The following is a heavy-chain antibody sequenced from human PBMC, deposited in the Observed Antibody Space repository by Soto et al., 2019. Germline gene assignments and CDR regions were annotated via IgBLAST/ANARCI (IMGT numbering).Heavy chain of an antibody. Sequence: GGSLRLSYAASGFTFNDYSMNWLRHAPGQGLEWVSGITWNSGSIGYADSVKGRFTISRDNAKNSLYLQMNSLRAEDTALYYCAKDMTGYGIYWGQGTLVTVSS. J-gene: IGHJ4*02. CDR2: ITWNSGSI. CDR3: AKDMTGYGIY. V-gene: IGHV3-9*01. D-gene: IGHD4-17*01. CDR1: GFTFNDYS.